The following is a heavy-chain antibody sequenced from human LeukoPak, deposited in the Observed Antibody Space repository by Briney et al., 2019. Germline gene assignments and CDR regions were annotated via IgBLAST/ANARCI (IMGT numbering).Heavy chain of an antibody. V-gene: IGHV1-46*03. D-gene: IGHD3-22*01. CDR2: INPSGGST. CDR3: ARDFTYYDSSGYPNRSWFDP. J-gene: IGHJ5*02. CDR1: GYTFTSYY. Sequence: ASVKASCKASGYTFTSYYMHWVRQAPGQGLEWMGIINPSGGSTSYAQKFQGRVTMTRDTSTSTVYMELSSLRSEDTAVYYCARDFTYYDSSGYPNRSWFDPWGQGTLVTVSS.